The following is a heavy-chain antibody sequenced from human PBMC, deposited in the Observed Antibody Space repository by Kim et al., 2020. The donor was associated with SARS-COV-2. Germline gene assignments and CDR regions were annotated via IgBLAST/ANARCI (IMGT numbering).Heavy chain of an antibody. CDR3: GRWPDIVVVVAATGEVDYYYGMDV. V-gene: IGHV7-4-1*02. CDR1: GYTFTSSA. J-gene: IGHJ6*02. Sequence: ASVKVSCKASGYTFTSSAMNWVRQAPGQGLEWMGWINTNTGNPTYAQGFTGRFVFSLDTSVSTAYLQISSLKAEDTAVYYCGRWPDIVVVVAATGEVDYYYGMDVWGQGTTVTVSS. D-gene: IGHD2-15*01. CDR2: INTNTGNP.